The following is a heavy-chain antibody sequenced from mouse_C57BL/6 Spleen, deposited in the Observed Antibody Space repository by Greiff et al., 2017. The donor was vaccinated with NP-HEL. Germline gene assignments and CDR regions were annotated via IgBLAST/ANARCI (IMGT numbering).Heavy chain of an antibody. CDR3: AIADGSD. CDR1: GYTFTSYW. J-gene: IGHJ3*01. CDR2: IDPSDSYT. Sequence: QVQLQQPGAELVKPGASVKLSCKASGYTFTSYWMQWVKQRPGQGLEWIGEIDPSDSYTNYNQKFKGKATLTVDTSSSTAYMQLSSLTSEDSAVYYCAIADGSDWGQGTLVTVSA. V-gene: IGHV1-50*01. D-gene: IGHD2-3*01.